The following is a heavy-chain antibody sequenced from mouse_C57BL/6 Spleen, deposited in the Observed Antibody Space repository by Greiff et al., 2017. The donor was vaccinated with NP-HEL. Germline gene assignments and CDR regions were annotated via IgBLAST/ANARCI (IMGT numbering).Heavy chain of an antibody. CDR1: GYTFTSYW. J-gene: IGHJ2*01. CDR2: IYPGNSDT. Sequence: VQLQQSGTVLARPGASVKMSCKTSGYTFTSYWMHWVKQRPGQGLEWIGAIYPGNSDTSYNQKFKGKAKLTAVTSASTAYMELSSLTNEDSAVYYCTLITTVVATDYWGQGTTLTVSS. V-gene: IGHV1-5*01. D-gene: IGHD1-1*01. CDR3: TLITTVVATDY.